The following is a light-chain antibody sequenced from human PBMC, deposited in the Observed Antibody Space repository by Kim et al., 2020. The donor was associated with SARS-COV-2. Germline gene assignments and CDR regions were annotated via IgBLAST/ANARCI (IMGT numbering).Light chain of an antibody. CDR3: LQDYTYPRT. CDR1: QGIRND. V-gene: IGKV1-6*01. CDR2: AAS. Sequence: ASVGDRATITCRARQGIRNDLGWYQQTPGKAPNLLIYAASNLQSGVPSRFSGSGSGTDFTLTISSLQPEDFATYYCLQDYTYPRTFGQGTKVDIK. J-gene: IGKJ1*01.